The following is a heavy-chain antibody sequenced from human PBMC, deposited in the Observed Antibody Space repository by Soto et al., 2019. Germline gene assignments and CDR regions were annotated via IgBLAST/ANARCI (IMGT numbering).Heavy chain of an antibody. Sequence: SETLSLTCAVYVGSFSGYYWSWIRQPPGKGLEWIGEINHSGSTNYNPSLKSRVTISVDTSKNQFSLKLSSVTAADTAVYYCARRRGYSYGSLDYWGQGTLVTVSS. CDR3: ARRRGYSYGSLDY. J-gene: IGHJ4*02. D-gene: IGHD5-18*01. V-gene: IGHV4-34*01. CDR2: INHSGST. CDR1: VGSFSGYY.